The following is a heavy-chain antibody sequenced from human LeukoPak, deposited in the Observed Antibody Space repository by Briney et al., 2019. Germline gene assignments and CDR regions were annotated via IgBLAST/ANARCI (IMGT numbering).Heavy chain of an antibody. D-gene: IGHD6-19*01. CDR3: AKAGYSSGHSNPKNYYYYGMDV. Sequence: PGGSLRLSCAASGFTFDDYAMHWVRQAPGKGLEWVSGISWNSGSIGYADSVKGRFTISRDNAKNSLYLQMNSLRAEDTALYYCAKAGYSSGHSNPKNYYYYGMDVWGQGTTVTVSS. V-gene: IGHV3-9*01. CDR1: GFTFDDYA. J-gene: IGHJ6*02. CDR2: ISWNSGSI.